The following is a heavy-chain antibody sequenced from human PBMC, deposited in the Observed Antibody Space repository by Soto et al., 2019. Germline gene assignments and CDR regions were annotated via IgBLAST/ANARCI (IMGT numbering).Heavy chain of an antibody. J-gene: IGHJ6*02. CDR2: IYSGGST. CDR1: EFTVSSNY. CDR3: AGRVGASNYCMDV. V-gene: IGHV3-53*01. D-gene: IGHD1-26*01. Sequence: GGSLRLSCAASEFTVSSNYMNWVRQAPGKGLECVSTIYSGGSTYYADSVKGRFTISRDNSKNTLYLQMNNLRAEDTAVYYCAGRVGASNYCMDVWGQGTTVTVSS.